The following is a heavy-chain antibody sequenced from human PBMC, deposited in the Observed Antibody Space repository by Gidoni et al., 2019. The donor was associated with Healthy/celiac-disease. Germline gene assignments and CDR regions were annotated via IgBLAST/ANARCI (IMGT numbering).Heavy chain of an antibody. CDR2: ISYDGSNK. Sequence: QVQLVESGGGVVQPGRSLRLSCAASGFTFSSYAMHWVRQAPGTGLEWVAVISYDGSNKYYADSVKGRFTISRDNSKNTLYLQMNSLRAEDTAVYYCARDHESGYYGSGSSYYYGMDVWGQGTTVTVSS. D-gene: IGHD3-10*01. CDR3: ARDHESGYYGSGSSYYYGMDV. CDR1: GFTFSSYA. V-gene: IGHV3-30*04. J-gene: IGHJ6*02.